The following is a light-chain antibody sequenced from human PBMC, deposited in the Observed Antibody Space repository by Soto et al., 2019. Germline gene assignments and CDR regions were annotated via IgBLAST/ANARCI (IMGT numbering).Light chain of an antibody. Sequence: DIQMTQSPSSLSASVGDRVTITCQANQDINNYLNWYQQKSGKAPKLLIYDASNLETGVPSRFSGSCSGTDFSLTISSLQPEDVATYYCQHYNYLNPITFGQGTRLDIK. CDR1: QDINNY. CDR3: QHYNYLNPIT. CDR2: DAS. J-gene: IGKJ5*01. V-gene: IGKV1-33*01.